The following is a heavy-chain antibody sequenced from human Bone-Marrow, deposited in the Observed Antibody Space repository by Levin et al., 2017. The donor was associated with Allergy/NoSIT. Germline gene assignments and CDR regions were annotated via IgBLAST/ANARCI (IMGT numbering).Heavy chain of an antibody. CDR1: RGSIGDYY. J-gene: IGHJ6*02. V-gene: IGHV4-59*01. CDR2: VFHSGRT. CDR3: ARDRADPDYYYYGMDV. Sequence: SETLSLTCTVSRGSIGDYYWHWIRQSPDKGLEWIGHVFHSGRTKYNPSLKGRVTISIDTSENQFSLKKTSVIAAETAMYYCARDRADPDYYYYGMDVWGQGTTVTVSS.